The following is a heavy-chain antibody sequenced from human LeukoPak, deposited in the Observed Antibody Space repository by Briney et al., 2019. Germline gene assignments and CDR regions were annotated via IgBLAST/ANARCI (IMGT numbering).Heavy chain of an antibody. D-gene: IGHD6-25*01. Sequence: SETLSLTCTVAGGSISGYYWSWIRQPPGKGLEWIGYIHYRGNTNYNPSLNSRVTISMDTSKNQFSLRLSSVTAADTAVYYCARHTPKGAAGVMDFWGQGTLVTVSS. V-gene: IGHV4-59*08. CDR1: GGSISGYY. J-gene: IGHJ4*02. CDR2: IHYRGNT. CDR3: ARHTPKGAAGVMDF.